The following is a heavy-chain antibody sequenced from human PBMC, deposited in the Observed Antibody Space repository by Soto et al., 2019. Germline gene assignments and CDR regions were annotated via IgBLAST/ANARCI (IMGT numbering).Heavy chain of an antibody. D-gene: IGHD3-22*01. V-gene: IGHV1-24*01. CDR1: GYTLTELS. CDR3: ATTYYDSSGYRGPDY. J-gene: IGHJ4*02. CDR2: FDPEDGET. Sequence: GASVKVSCKVSGYTLTELSMHWVRQAPGKGLEWMGGFDPEDGETIYAQKFQGRVTMTEDTSTDTAYMELSSLRSEDTAVYYCATTYYDSSGYRGPDYWGQGTLVTVSS.